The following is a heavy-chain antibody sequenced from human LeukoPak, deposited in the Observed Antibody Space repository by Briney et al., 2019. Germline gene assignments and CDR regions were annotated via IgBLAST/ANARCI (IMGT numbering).Heavy chain of an antibody. D-gene: IGHD6-19*01. Sequence: SVKVSCKASGGTFSSYAISWVRQAPGQGLEWMGGLIPIFGTANYAQKFQGRVTITADESTSTAYMELSSLRSEDTAVYYCVWSIAVAGTFDYWGQGTLVTVSS. J-gene: IGHJ4*02. CDR3: VWSIAVAGTFDY. CDR2: LIPIFGTA. V-gene: IGHV1-69*13. CDR1: GGTFSSYA.